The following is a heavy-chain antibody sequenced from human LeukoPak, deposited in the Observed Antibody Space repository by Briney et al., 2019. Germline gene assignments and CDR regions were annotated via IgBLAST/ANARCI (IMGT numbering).Heavy chain of an antibody. CDR3: AGGGIVVVPAAYAFDI. V-gene: IGHV4-38-2*02. J-gene: IGHJ3*02. D-gene: IGHD2-2*01. CDR1: GYSISSGYY. CDR2: IYHSGST. Sequence: SETLSLTCTVSGYSISSGYYWGWIRQPPGKGLEWIGSIYHSGSTYYNPSLKSRVTISVDTSKNQFSLKLSSVTAADTAVYYCAGGGIVVVPAAYAFDIWGQGTMVTVSS.